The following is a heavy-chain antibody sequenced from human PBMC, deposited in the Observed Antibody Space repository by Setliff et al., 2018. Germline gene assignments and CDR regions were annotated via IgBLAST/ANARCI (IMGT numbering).Heavy chain of an antibody. CDR3: ARMTGFAYMDV. V-gene: IGHV4-61*09. J-gene: IGHJ6*03. CDR1: GGSISSGGFY. Sequence: SETLSLTCSVSGGSISSGGFYWSWIRQSAGRGLEWIGHFHTGGATDYNLSLKSRVTISLGSSKNQFSLKLTSVTAADTAVYYCARMTGFAYMDVWGKGTPVTVSS. CDR2: FHTGGAT.